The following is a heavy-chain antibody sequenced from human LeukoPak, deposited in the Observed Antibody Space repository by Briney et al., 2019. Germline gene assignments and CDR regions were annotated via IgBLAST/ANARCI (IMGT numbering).Heavy chain of an antibody. D-gene: IGHD6-25*01. J-gene: IGHJ4*02. V-gene: IGHV3-30*02. Sequence: GGSLRLSCAASGFTFSGYGMHWVRQAPGKGLEWVAYIRYDESYQYYVDSVRGRFTISRDNSKNMLFLQMNRLGAEDTAVYYCAAIAAAALYWGQGTQVTVSS. CDR1: GFTFSGYG. CDR2: IRYDESYQ. CDR3: AAIAAAALY.